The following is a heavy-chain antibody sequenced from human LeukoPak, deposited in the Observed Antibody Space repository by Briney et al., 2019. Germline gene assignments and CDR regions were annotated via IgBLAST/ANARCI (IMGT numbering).Heavy chain of an antibody. CDR2: ISGSGGST. CDR3: AKGYFASIAAGGGYFDY. V-gene: IGHV3-23*01. Sequence: GGTLRLSCAASGFTFSSYGMSWVRQAPGKGLEWVSAISGSGGSTYYADSVKGRFTISRDNSKNTLYLQMNSLRAEDTAVYYCAKGYFASIAAGGGYFDYWGQGTLVTVSS. D-gene: IGHD6-13*01. CDR1: GFTFSSYG. J-gene: IGHJ4*02.